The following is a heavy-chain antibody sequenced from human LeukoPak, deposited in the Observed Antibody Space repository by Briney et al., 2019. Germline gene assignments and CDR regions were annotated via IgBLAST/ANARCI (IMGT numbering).Heavy chain of an antibody. CDR1: GGSISSYY. CDR2: IYYSGST. V-gene: IGHV4-59*01. D-gene: IGHD4-17*01. CDR3: ARHLRGDYGDYVDAFDI. Sequence: SETLSLTCTVSGGSISSYYWSWIRQPPGKGLEWIGYIYYSGSTNYNPSLKSRVTISVDTSKNQSSLKLSSVTAADTAVYYCARHLRGDYGDYVDAFDIWGQGTMVTVSS. J-gene: IGHJ3*02.